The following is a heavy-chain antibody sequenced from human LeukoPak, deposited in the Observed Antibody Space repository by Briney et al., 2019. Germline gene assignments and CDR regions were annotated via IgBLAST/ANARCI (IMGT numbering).Heavy chain of an antibody. D-gene: IGHD2-2*01. CDR2: IIPIFGTA. CDR3: AISVVVPAAWDY. Sequence: SVKVSCKASGGTFSSYAISWVRQAPGQGLEWMGGIIPIFGTANYAQKFQGRVTITADESTSTAYMELSSLRSEDTVVYYCAISVVVPAAWDYWGQGTLVTVSS. V-gene: IGHV1-69*01. J-gene: IGHJ4*02. CDR1: GGTFSSYA.